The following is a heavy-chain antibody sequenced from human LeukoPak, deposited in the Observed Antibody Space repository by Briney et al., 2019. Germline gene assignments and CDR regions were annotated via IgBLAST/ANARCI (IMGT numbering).Heavy chain of an antibody. CDR2: INHSGST. Sequence: SETLSLTCAVYGGSFSGYYWSWIRQPPGKGLEWIGEINHSGSTNYNPSLKSRVTISVDTSKNQISLKLSSVTAADTAVYYCARDEGSGWSNYWGQGTLVTVPS. CDR1: GGSFSGYY. CDR3: ARDEGSGWSNY. V-gene: IGHV4-34*01. D-gene: IGHD6-19*01. J-gene: IGHJ4*02.